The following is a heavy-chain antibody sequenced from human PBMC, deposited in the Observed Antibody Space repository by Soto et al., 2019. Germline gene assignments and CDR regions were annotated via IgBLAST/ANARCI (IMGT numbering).Heavy chain of an antibody. CDR2: IYPGDSDT. J-gene: IGHJ6*02. CDR1: GYTFTNYW. V-gene: IGHV5-51*01. CDR3: AASNFYYGMDV. Sequence: PGESLKISCKGSGYTFTNYWIGWVRQMPGKGLEWMGIIYPGDSDTKYNPSYQGQVTISADKSITTTYLRWTSLTASDTAIYYCAASNFYYGMDVWGQGTTVTVSS.